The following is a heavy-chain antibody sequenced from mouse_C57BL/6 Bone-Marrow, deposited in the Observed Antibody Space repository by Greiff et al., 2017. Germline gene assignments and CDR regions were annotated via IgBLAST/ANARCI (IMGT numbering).Heavy chain of an antibody. J-gene: IGHJ2*01. CDR3: ARRRYSNSLDY. CDR2: IYPGDGDT. CDR1: GYAFSSYW. Sequence: QVQLKESEAELVKPGASVKISCKASGYAFSSYWMNWVKQRPGKGLEWIGQIYPGDGDTNYNGKFKGKATLTADKSSSTAYMQLSSLTSEDSAVYFCARRRYSNSLDYWGQGTTLTVSS. D-gene: IGHD2-5*01. V-gene: IGHV1-80*01.